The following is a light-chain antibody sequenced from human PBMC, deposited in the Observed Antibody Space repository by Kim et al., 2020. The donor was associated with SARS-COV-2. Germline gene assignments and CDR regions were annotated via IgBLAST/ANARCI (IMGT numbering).Light chain of an antibody. V-gene: IGLV3-21*01. CDR1: NIDNQN. Sequence: APGRTAKLSSGGNNIDNQNVHWYQQKPDQDPVLFISYDSDLPSEIPGRLSGSKSGNTATLTISRVEAGDEADYYCQVWDNSLDRVVFGGGTQLTVL. CDR3: QVWDNSLDRVV. CDR2: YDS. J-gene: IGLJ2*01.